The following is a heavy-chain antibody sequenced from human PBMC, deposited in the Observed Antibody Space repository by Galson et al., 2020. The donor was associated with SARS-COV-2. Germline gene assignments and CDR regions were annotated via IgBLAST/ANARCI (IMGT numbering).Heavy chain of an antibody. J-gene: IGHJ2*01. CDR2: VHNTGSI. Sequence: ETSETLSLTCSVSGGFIKSYSWTWIRQSPGKGLEWMAFVHNTGSIIYNPSLKTRMSISTDMSKNQLSLTLNSVTAADTAVYFCARRAGSYVSSHIDLWGRGALVTVSS. CDR3: ARRAGSYVSSHIDL. CDR1: GGFIKSYS. V-gene: IGHV4-59*08. D-gene: IGHD3-16*01.